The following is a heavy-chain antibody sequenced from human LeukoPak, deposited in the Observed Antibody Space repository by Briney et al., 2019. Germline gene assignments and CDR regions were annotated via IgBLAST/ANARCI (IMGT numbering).Heavy chain of an antibody. CDR3: ARPITMVREYYYYGMDV. J-gene: IGHJ6*02. CDR2: ISAYNGNT. CDR1: GYTFTSYS. V-gene: IGHV1-18*01. Sequence: GASVKVSCKASGYTFTSYSISWVRQAPGQGLEWMGWISAYNGNTNYAQKLQGRVTMTTDTSTSTAYMELRSLRSDDTAVYYCARPITMVREYYYYGMDVWGQGTTVTVSS. D-gene: IGHD3-10*01.